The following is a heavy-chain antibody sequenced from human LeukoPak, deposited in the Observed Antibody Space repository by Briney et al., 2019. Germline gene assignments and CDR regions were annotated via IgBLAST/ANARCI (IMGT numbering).Heavy chain of an antibody. CDR2: INHSGST. D-gene: IGHD5-12*01. CDR1: GVSFSGYY. Sequence: PSETLSLTCAVYGVSFSGYYWSWIRQPPGKGPEWIGEINHSGSTNYNPSLKSRVTISVDTSKNQFSLKLSSVTAADTAVYYCARGRRSVATYGWYYGMDVWGQGTTVTVSS. V-gene: IGHV4-34*01. CDR3: ARGRRSVATYGWYYGMDV. J-gene: IGHJ6*02.